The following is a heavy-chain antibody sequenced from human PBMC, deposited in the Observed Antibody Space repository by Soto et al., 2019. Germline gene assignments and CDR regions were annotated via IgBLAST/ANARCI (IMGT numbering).Heavy chain of an antibody. CDR1: GFTFSIYW. Sequence: EVQLVESGGGLVQPGGSLRLSCAASGFTFSIYWMHWVRQAPGKGLVWVSRINSDGSSTSYADSVKGRFTISRDNAKNTLYLQMNSLRAEDTAVYYCARDPAYGDYIANDYWGQGTLVTVSS. J-gene: IGHJ4*02. D-gene: IGHD4-17*01. CDR3: ARDPAYGDYIANDY. V-gene: IGHV3-74*01. CDR2: INSDGSST.